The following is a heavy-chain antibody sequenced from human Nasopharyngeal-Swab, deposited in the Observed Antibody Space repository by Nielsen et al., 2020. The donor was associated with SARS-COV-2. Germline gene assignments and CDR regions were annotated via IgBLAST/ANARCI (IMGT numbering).Heavy chain of an antibody. V-gene: IGHV3-69-1*01. CDR3: ARDGGLGYSGYDTLDAFDI. Sequence: VRQMPGEGLGGVSYISSSSTIYYADSVKGRFTISRDNAKNSLYLQMNSLRAEDTAVYYCARDGGLGYSGYDTLDAFDIWGQGTMVTVSS. J-gene: IGHJ3*02. D-gene: IGHD5-12*01. CDR2: ISSSSTI.